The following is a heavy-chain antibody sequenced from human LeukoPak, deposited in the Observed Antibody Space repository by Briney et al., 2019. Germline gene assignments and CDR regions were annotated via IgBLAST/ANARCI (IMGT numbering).Heavy chain of an antibody. D-gene: IGHD6-19*01. Sequence: ASVKVSCKVSGYTLTELSMHWVRQAPGKGLEWMGGFDPEDGETIYAQKFQGRATMTEDTSTDTAYMELSSLRSEDTAVYYCATDGSSGWRTLTSFDYWGQGTLVTVSS. J-gene: IGHJ4*02. V-gene: IGHV1-24*01. CDR1: GYTLTELS. CDR3: ATDGSSGWRTLTSFDY. CDR2: FDPEDGET.